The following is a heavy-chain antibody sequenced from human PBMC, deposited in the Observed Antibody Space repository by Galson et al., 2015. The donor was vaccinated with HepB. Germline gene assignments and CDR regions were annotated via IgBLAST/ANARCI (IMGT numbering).Heavy chain of an antibody. D-gene: IGHD2-15*01. Sequence: SVKVSCKGFGYNFNKYGITWVRQTPGQGLEWMGWISGYSDNTDYAQKFQDRVTMTTDTSTTTAYMELRSLRSDDTAVYYCARGALVVAVGATQNNWFGPWGQGTLVTVSS. CDR2: ISGYSDNT. J-gene: IGHJ5*02. V-gene: IGHV1-18*01. CDR1: GYNFNKYG. CDR3: ARGALVVAVGATQNNWFGP.